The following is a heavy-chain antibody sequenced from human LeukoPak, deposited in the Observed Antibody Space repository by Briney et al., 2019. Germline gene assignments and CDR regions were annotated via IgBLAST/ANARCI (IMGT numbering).Heavy chain of an antibody. Sequence: SETLSLTCTVSGGSISSYYWSWIRQPPGKGLEWIGYIYYSGSTNFNPSLKSRVTISIDTSKNQFSLRLSSVTAADTAVYYCARSPVVVVAATRLRRWFDPWGQGTLVTVSS. CDR3: ARSPVVVVAATRLRRWFDP. J-gene: IGHJ5*02. CDR1: GGSISSYY. CDR2: IYYSGST. V-gene: IGHV4-59*01. D-gene: IGHD2-15*01.